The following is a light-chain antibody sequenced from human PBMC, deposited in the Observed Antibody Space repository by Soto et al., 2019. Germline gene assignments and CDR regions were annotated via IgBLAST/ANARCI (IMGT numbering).Light chain of an antibody. CDR1: HGISNY. CDR3: QKYNSAPHT. V-gene: IGKV1-27*01. J-gene: IGKJ2*01. CDR2: AAS. Sequence: DIQMTQSPSSLSASVEDRVTITCRAIHGISNYLAWYQQKPGKVPKLLIYAASTLQSGVPSRFSGSGSGTDFTLTISILQPEDVATYYCQKYNSAPHTFGQGTKLEIK.